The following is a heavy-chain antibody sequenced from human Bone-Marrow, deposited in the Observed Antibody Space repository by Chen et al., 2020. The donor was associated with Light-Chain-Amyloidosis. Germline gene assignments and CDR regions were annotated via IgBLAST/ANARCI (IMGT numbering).Heavy chain of an antibody. Sequence: GSLRLSXXXPGSPXSSHEMIWVRQAPGKGLEWXXYISDSGSVVFYADSVKGRXTISRDNARNLLSXQXXXXXXXXXXXXXXXXXXYYDRSGPKDGYGMDVWGQGTTVTVSS. J-gene: IGHJ6*02. CDR3: XXXXYYDRSGPKDGYGMDV. CDR1: GSPXSSHE. CDR2: ISDSGSVV. D-gene: IGHD3-22*01. V-gene: IGHV3-48*03.